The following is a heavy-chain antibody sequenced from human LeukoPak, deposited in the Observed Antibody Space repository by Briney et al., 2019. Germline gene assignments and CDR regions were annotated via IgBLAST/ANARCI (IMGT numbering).Heavy chain of an antibody. CDR2: IYSGGTT. CDR3: ASLRSTHYHFDY. D-gene: IGHD1-26*01. J-gene: IGHJ4*02. CDR1: GFTVSSNY. Sequence: GGSLRLSCAAFGFTVSSNYMSWVRQAPGKGLEWVSVIYSGGTTYYADSVKGRFTISRDNSKNMLYLQMNSLTAEDTAVYYCASLRSTHYHFDYWGQGTLVTVSS. V-gene: IGHV3-53*01.